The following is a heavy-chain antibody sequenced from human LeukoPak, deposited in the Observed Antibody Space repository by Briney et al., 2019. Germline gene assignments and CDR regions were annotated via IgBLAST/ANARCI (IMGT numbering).Heavy chain of an antibody. J-gene: IGHJ4*02. CDR3: ARDLTGDPAAYFDF. CDR2: INPDSGGT. CDR1: GYTFTGYH. V-gene: IGHV1-2*02. Sequence: ASVKVSCKASGYTFTGYHIHWVRQAPGQGLEWMGWINPDSGGTNFPQNFQGRVTMTRDTSISTAYMEISWLRSDDTAAYYCARDLTGDPAAYFDFWGQGTLVTVSS. D-gene: IGHD3-9*01.